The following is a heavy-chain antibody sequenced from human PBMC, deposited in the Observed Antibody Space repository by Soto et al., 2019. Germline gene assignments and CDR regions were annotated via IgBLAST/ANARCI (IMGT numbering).Heavy chain of an antibody. CDR1: GYSLTSGYY. D-gene: IGHD6-19*01. CDR3: ARARIVVAGTIVDY. Sequence: KPWETLSLTCAVSGYSLTSGYYCGWIRQPPGKGVEWSGSIYHSGDTYYNPSLKSRVTISVDTSKNHFSLKLTSVTAADTAVYYCARARIVVAGTIVDYWGQGTLVTVAA. V-gene: IGHV4-38-2*01. J-gene: IGHJ4*02. CDR2: IYHSGDT.